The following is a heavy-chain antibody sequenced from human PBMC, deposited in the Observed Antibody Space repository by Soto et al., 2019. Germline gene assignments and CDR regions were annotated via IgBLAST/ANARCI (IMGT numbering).Heavy chain of an antibody. Sequence: EVQLLESGGGLVQPGGSLRLSCAATGFTFTSYAMNWVRRAPGKGLEWVSGVSGSGGSTYYADSVKGRFTISRDNSKNTLXXXXXXXXXXXXXXXXXXXXXXXXXADMSGFDFWGQGSLVTVSS. D-gene: IGHD2-15*01. J-gene: IGHJ4*02. CDR3: XXXXXXXXADMSGFDF. CDR1: GFTFTSYA. CDR2: VSGSGGST. V-gene: IGHV3-23*01.